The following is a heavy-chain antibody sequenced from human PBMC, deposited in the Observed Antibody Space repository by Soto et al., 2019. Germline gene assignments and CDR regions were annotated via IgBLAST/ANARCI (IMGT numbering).Heavy chain of an antibody. CDR3: ARTSVAQSEDYFDY. J-gene: IGHJ4*02. CDR1: GLTFSTSW. CDR2: INEDGSEK. V-gene: IGHV3-7*03. D-gene: IGHD5-12*01. Sequence: GGSLRLSCAGSGLTFSTSWMNWVRQAPGKGLEWVATINEDGSEKYYVDSVKGRFTISRDNAKNSLSLQMNSLRSGDTAVYYCARTSVAQSEDYFDYWGQGTLVTVSS.